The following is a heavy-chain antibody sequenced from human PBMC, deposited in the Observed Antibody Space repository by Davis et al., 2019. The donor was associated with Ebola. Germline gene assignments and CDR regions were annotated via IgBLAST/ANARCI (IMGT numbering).Heavy chain of an antibody. D-gene: IGHD3-10*01. CDR2: ISAYNGNT. J-gene: IGHJ6*04. CDR3: ARGGEVFYYGSGSLIYYYGMDV. V-gene: IGHV1-18*01. Sequence: ASVKVSCKASGYTFTSYGISWVRQAPGQGLEWMGWISAYNGNTNYAQKLQGRVTMTTDTSTSTAYMELRSLRSEDTAVYYCARGGEVFYYGSGSLIYYYGMDVWGKGTTVTVSS. CDR1: GYTFTSYG.